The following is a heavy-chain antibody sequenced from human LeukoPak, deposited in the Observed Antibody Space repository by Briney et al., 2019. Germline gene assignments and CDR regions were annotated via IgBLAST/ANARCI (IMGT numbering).Heavy chain of an antibody. CDR2: INWNGGST. D-gene: IGHD6-13*01. CDR3: ARDGFVGIAAAGTFYYMDV. CDR1: GFTLRSYW. J-gene: IGHJ6*03. V-gene: IGHV3-20*04. Sequence: GGSLRLSCAATGFTLRSYWMHWVRQAPGKGLEWVSGINWNGGSTGYADSVKGRFTISRDNAKNSLYLQMNSLRAEDTALYYCARDGFVGIAAAGTFYYMDVWGKGTTVTVSS.